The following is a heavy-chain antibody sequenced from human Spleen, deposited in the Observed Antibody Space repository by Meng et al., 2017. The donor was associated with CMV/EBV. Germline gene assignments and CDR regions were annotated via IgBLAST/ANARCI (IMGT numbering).Heavy chain of an antibody. CDR3: ARDQVGGFDI. CDR2: INHSGST. J-gene: IGHJ3*02. Sequence: SETLSLTCAVYGGSFSGYYWSWIRQPPGKGLEWIGEINHSGSTNYNPSLKSRVTISVDTSKNQFSLKLSSVTAADTAVYYCARDQVGGFDIWGRGTMVTVSS. D-gene: IGHD4-23*01. CDR1: GGSFSGYY. V-gene: IGHV4-34*01.